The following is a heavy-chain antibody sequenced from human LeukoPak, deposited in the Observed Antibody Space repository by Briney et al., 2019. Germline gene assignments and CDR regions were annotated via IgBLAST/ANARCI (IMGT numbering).Heavy chain of an antibody. CDR2: ISYGGNT. V-gene: IGHV4-39*01. Sequence: PSETLSLTCTVSGGSTSSSSHYWGWIRQPPGKGLEWIASISYGGNTYYNPSLKSRVTISVDTSKNQFSLKLSSTTAADTAVYYCGRHGSCSSTSCYDARRFDPWGQGTLVTVSS. J-gene: IGHJ5*02. CDR3: GRHGSCSSTSCYDARRFDP. D-gene: IGHD2-2*01. CDR1: GGSTSSSSHY.